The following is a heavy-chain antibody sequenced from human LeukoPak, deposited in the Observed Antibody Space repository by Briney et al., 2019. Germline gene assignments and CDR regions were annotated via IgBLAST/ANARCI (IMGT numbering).Heavy chain of an antibody. CDR3: ATQAPGGSYWNGDAFDI. CDR2: IYPGDSDT. CDR1: GCSFTSYW. Sequence: GEALNISCKGSGCSFTSYWIGWVRQLPGKGLEWMGNIYPGDSDTRYSPSFQGQVTISADKSIRTAYIQWSSLKASDTAMYYCATQAPGGSYWNGDAFDIWGQGTMVTVSS. J-gene: IGHJ3*02. D-gene: IGHD1-26*01. V-gene: IGHV5-51*01.